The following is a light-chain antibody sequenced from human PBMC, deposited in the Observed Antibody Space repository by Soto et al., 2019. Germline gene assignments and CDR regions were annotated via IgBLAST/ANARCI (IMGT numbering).Light chain of an antibody. J-gene: IGKJ2*01. V-gene: IGKV3-15*01. CDR1: QSVSSN. CDR2: GAS. Sequence: EIVMTQSPATLSVSPGERATLSCRASQSVSSNLAWSQQKPGQAPRLLIYGASTRATVIPARFSDSGSGTEFTLTISSLQSEAFAVYYCQQYKNWPLYTFGQGTPLAIK. CDR3: QQYKNWPLYT.